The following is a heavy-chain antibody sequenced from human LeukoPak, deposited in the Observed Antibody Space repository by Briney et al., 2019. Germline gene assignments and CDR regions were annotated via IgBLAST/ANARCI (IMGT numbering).Heavy chain of an antibody. CDR2: ISTRGGST. D-gene: IGHD4-17*01. CDR1: GFTFNNFA. Sequence: GSLRLSLAAPGFTFNNFAITLVRPASGQGLGLVSGISTRGGSTYYADSVKGRFTISRDNSKNTVYVQMNSLRAEDTAIYYCAKRRSTVTTVDSWGQGTLVTVSS. V-gene: IGHV3-23*01. J-gene: IGHJ4*02. CDR3: AKRRSTVTTVDS.